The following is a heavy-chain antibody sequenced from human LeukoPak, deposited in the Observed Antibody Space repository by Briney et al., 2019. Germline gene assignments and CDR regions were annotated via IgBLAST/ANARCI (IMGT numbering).Heavy chain of an antibody. V-gene: IGHV4-34*01. CDR3: ARMGGRITMVRGADP. CDR2: INHRGST. CDR1: GGSFSGYY. Sequence: SETLSLTCAVYGGSFSGYYWSWIRQPPGKGLEWIGEINHRGSTNYNPSLKSRVTISVDTSKNQFSLKLSSVTAADTAVYYCARMGGRITMVRGADPWGQGTLVTVSS. D-gene: IGHD3-10*01. J-gene: IGHJ5*02.